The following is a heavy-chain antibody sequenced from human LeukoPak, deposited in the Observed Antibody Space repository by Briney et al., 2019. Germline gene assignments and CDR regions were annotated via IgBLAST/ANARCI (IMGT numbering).Heavy chain of an antibody. D-gene: IGHD3-10*01. V-gene: IGHV3-7*01. CDR2: IKQDGSVE. J-gene: IGHJ5*02. Sequence: GGSLRLSCAASGFTYTNYWMAWVRQAPGKGLQWVASIKQDGSVEYYVDSVKGRFTISRDNAKNSHYLQMSSLRVEDMAVYYCARWADDSGIYYIASWGQGTLVTVSS. CDR1: GFTYTNYW. CDR3: ARWADDSGIYYIAS.